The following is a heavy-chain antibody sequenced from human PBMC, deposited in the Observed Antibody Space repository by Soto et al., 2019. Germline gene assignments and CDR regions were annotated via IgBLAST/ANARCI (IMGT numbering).Heavy chain of an antibody. CDR1: GGSFSCYY. V-gene: IGHV4-34*01. D-gene: IGHD3-16*02. CDR2: INHSGST. J-gene: IGHJ6*02. CDR3: ARGYYDYVWGSYRYYYGMDV. Sequence: PSETLSLTCAVYGGSFSCYYWSWIRQPPGKGLEWIGEINHSGSTNYNPSLKSRVTISVDTSKNQFSLKLSSVTAADTAVYYCARGYYDYVWGSYRYYYGMDVWGQGTTVTVSS.